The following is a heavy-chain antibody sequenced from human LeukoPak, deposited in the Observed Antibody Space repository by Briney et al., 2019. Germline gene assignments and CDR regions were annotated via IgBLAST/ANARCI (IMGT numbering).Heavy chain of an antibody. D-gene: IGHD6-13*01. CDR3: ARGGGSAAGTGNDY. CDR2: ISAYNGNT. V-gene: IGHV1-18*04. J-gene: IGHJ4*02. CDR1: GYTFTGYY. Sequence: ASVKVSCKASGYTFTGYYMHWVRQAPGQGLEWMGWISAYNGNTNYAQKLQGRVTMTTDTSTSTAYMELRSLRSDDTAVYYCARGGGSAAGTGNDYWGQGTLVTVSS.